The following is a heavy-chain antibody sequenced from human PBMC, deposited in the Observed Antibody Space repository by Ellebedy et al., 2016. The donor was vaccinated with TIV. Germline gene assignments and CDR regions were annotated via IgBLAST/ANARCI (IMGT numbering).Heavy chain of an antibody. CDR2: IIPILDIA. Sequence: AASVKVSCKASGGTFSSYAVSWVRQAPGQGLEWMGRIIPILDIANYAQKFQGRVTITADKSTTTAYMELRSLRSDDTAVYYCARDQSTKVVTPGPWGQGTLVTVSS. D-gene: IGHD4-23*01. CDR1: GGTFSSYA. CDR3: ARDQSTKVVTPGP. V-gene: IGHV1-69*04. J-gene: IGHJ5*02.